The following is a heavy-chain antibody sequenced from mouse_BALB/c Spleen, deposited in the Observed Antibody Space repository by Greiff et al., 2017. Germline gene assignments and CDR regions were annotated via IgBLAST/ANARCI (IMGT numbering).Heavy chain of an antibody. D-gene: IGHD1-1*01. CDR3: AGAISYGSRGGN. V-gene: IGHV1-9*01. Sequence: VQLQQSGAELMKPGASVKISCKATGYTFSSYWIEWVKQRPGHGLEWIGEILPGSGSTNYNEKFKGKATFTADTSSNTAYMQLSSLTSEDSAVYYGAGAISYGSRGGNWGQGTTLTVSS. CDR1: GYTFSSYW. CDR2: ILPGSGST. J-gene: IGHJ2*01.